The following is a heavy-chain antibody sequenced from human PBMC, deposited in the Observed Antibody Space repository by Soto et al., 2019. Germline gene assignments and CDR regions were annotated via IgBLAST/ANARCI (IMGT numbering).Heavy chain of an antibody. Sequence: PGDSLRLSCAASGFTFSSYSMNWVRQAPGKGLEWVSSISSSSSCIYYADSVKGRFTISRDNAKNSLYLQMNSLSAEETAVYYCARDREMATITEYFDYWGQGTLVTVSS. CDR1: GFTFSSYS. D-gene: IGHD5-12*01. J-gene: IGHJ4*02. V-gene: IGHV3-21*01. CDR3: ARDREMATITEYFDY. CDR2: ISSSSSCI.